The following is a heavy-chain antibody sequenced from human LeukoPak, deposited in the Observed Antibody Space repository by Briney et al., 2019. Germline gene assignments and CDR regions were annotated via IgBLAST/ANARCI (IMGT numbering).Heavy chain of an antibody. V-gene: IGHV3-15*01. CDR3: TTAIIRIVVVAADY. J-gene: IGHJ4*02. Sequence: GGSLRLSCAASGFTFSNAWMSWVRQAPGKGLEWVGRIKSKTDGGTTDYAAPVKGRFTISRDDSKNTLYLQMNGLKTEDTAVYYCTTAIIRIVVVAADYWGQGTLVTVSS. CDR2: IKSKTDGGTT. CDR1: GFTFSNAW. D-gene: IGHD2-15*01.